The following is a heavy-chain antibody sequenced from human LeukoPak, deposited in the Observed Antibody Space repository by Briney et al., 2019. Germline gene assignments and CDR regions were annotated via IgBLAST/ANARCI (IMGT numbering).Heavy chain of an antibody. CDR1: GFTFSSYG. Sequence: PGGSLRLSCAASGFTFSSYGMHWVRQAPGKGLEWVAIISHDGNNKYNADSVKGRFTISRDNSKNTLYLQMNRLRVEDTAVYYCARGSYGDLFWGQGTLVTVSS. V-gene: IGHV3-30*19. CDR2: ISHDGNNK. J-gene: IGHJ4*02. CDR3: ARGSYGDLF. D-gene: IGHD4-17*01.